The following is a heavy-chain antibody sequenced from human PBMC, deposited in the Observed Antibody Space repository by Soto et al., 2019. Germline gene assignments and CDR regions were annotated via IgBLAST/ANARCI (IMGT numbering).Heavy chain of an antibody. V-gene: IGHV1-69*13. CDR1: GGTFSSYA. Sequence: SVKVSCKASGGTFSSYAIIWVRQAPGQGLEWMGGIIPIFGTANYAQKFQGRVTITADESTSTAYMELSSLRSEDTAVYYCASRYSGDTAFDYWGQGTLVTVSS. CDR3: ASRYSGDTAFDY. D-gene: IGHD5-18*01. CDR2: IIPIFGTA. J-gene: IGHJ4*02.